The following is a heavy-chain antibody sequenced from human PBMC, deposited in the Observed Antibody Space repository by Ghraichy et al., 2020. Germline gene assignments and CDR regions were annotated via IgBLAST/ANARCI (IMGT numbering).Heavy chain of an antibody. J-gene: IGHJ4*02. CDR3: AKSPTSPGYSSAWPHFYS. V-gene: IGHV3-23*01. Sequence: GGSLRLSCAASGFTFSRYAMNWVRQAPGRGLEWVSSISATATGTYYADSVKGRFTISRDNSKNTVYLQMSSLRAEYTAVYYCAKSPTSPGYSSAWPHFYSSGQGTLVTVSS. CDR1: GFTFSRYA. CDR2: ISATATGT. D-gene: IGHD6-19*01.